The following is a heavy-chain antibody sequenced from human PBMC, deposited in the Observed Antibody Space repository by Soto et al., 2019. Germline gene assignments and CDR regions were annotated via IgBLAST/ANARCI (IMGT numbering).Heavy chain of an antibody. CDR1: GFSLSTSGMC. CDR2: IDWDDDK. Sequence: SGPTLVNPTQTLTLTCTFSGFSLSTSGMCVSWIRQPPGKALEWLALIDWDDDKYYSTSLKTRLTISKDTSKNQVVLTMTNMDPVDTATYYCAHRDWGSYRYKAFDIWGQGTMVTVSS. CDR3: AHRDWGSYRYKAFDI. J-gene: IGHJ3*02. D-gene: IGHD3-16*02. V-gene: IGHV2-70*12.